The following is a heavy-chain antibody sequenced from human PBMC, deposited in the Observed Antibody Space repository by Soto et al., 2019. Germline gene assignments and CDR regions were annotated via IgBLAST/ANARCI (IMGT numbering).Heavy chain of an antibody. Sequence: PETLSLTSTVSGVSISNSSYYYGWIRRPPGKGLEWIGTIYYSGIPYYNPSLKSRVTISVDTSKNQFSLKLTSVTAADPAVYYCARHGSKWGQGTLVTVSS. CDR2: IYYSGIP. CDR1: GVSISNSSYY. J-gene: IGHJ4*02. CDR3: ARHGSK. V-gene: IGHV4-39*01.